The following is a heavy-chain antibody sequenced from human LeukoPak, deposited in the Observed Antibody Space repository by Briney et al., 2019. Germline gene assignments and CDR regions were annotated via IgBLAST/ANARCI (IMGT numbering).Heavy chain of an antibody. CDR2: INHSGST. D-gene: IGHD3-10*01. Sequence: SETLSLTCAVYGGSLSGYYWSWIRQLPGKGLEWIGEINHSGSTNYNPSLKSRVTISVDTSKNQFSLKLSSVTAADTAVYYCARRITMVRGGRIDIWGQGTMVTVSS. CDR1: GGSLSGYY. CDR3: ARRITMVRGGRIDI. J-gene: IGHJ3*02. V-gene: IGHV4-34*01.